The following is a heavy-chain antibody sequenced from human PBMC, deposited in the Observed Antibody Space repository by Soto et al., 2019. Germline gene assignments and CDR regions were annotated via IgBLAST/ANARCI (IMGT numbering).Heavy chain of an antibody. Sequence: QEQLVQSGAEVKKPGSSVKVSCKASGGIFSSYAISWVRQAPGQGLEWMGGIIPIFGTANYAQKFQGRVTITADESTNTAYMDLSSLKSEDTALYCCARGGSGYVWFNEFWGQGTLVTVSS. CDR2: IIPIFGTA. D-gene: IGHD3-22*01. J-gene: IGHJ4*02. V-gene: IGHV1-69*01. CDR1: GGIFSSYA. CDR3: ARGGSGYVWFNEF.